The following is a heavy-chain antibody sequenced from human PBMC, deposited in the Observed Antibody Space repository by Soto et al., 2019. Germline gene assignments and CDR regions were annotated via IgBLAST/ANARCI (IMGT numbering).Heavy chain of an antibody. CDR2: IYYSGST. CDR1: GGSISSGGYY. Sequence: SETLSLTCTVSGGSISSGGYYWSWIRQHPGKGLEWIGYIYYSGSTYYNPSLKSRVTISVDTPKSQFSLKLSSVTAADTAVYYCARDLGDDYGDYLGAFDIWGQGTMVTVSS. J-gene: IGHJ3*02. D-gene: IGHD4-17*01. CDR3: ARDLGDDYGDYLGAFDI. V-gene: IGHV4-31*03.